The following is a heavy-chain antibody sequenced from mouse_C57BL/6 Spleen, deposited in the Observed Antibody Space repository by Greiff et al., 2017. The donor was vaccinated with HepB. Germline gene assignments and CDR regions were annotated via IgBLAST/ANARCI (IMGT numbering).Heavy chain of an antibody. J-gene: IGHJ2*01. Sequence: VKLMESGAELARPGASVKMSCKASGYTFTSYTMHWVKQRPGQGLEWIGYINPSSGYTKYNQKFKDKATLTADKSSSTAYMQLSSLTSEDSAVYYCARSSTVVACCPFDYWGQGTTLTVSS. V-gene: IGHV1-4*01. CDR1: GYTFTSYT. CDR3: ARSSTVVACCPFDY. CDR2: INPSSGYT. D-gene: IGHD1-1*01.